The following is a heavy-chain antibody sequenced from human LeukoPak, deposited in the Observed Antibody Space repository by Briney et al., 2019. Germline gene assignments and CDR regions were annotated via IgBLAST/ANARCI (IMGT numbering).Heavy chain of an antibody. D-gene: IGHD3-22*01. V-gene: IGHV3-23*01. CDR3: AKDPSRDSSGYYYGLTVDY. CDR1: GFTFTDYA. J-gene: IGHJ4*02. Sequence: GGSLRLSCAASGFTFTDYAMSWVRQAPEKGLEWVSAISGSGGSTYYADSVKGRFTISRDNSKNTLYLQMNSLRAEDTAVYYCAKDPSRDSSGYYYGLTVDYWGQGTLVTVSS. CDR2: ISGSGGST.